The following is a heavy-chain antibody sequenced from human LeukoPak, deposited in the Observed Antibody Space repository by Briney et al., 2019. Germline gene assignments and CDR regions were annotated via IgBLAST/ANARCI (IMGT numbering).Heavy chain of an antibody. V-gene: IGHV5-51*01. D-gene: IGHD6-13*01. Sequence: GESLKISCKGSGYSFTNYWIGWVRQMPGKGLEWMGIIYPGDSDTRYSPSFQGQVTISADKSISTAYLQWSSLKASDTAMYYCARTPAGHYYYMDVWGKGTTVTVSS. CDR3: ARTPAGHYYYMDV. J-gene: IGHJ6*03. CDR1: GYSFTNYW. CDR2: IYPGDSDT.